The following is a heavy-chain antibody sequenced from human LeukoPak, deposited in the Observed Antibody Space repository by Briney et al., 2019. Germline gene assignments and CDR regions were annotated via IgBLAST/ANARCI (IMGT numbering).Heavy chain of an antibody. CDR2: TYYRSKWYN. CDR3: ARDSPLTTVTTFPYWYFDL. V-gene: IGHV6-1*01. D-gene: IGHD4-17*01. J-gene: IGHJ2*01. Sequence: PSQTLSLTCAISGDSVSSNSAAWNWIRQSPSRGLEWLVRTYYRSKWYNDYAVSVKSRITINPDTSKNQFSLQLNSVTPEDTAVYYCARDSPLTTVTTFPYWYFDLWGRGTLVTVSS. CDR1: GDSVSSNSAA.